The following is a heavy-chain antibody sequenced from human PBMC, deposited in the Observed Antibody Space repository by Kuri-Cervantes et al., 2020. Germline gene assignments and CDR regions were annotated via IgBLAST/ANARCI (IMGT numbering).Heavy chain of an antibody. J-gene: IGHJ4*02. CDR3: VRQYDY. V-gene: IGHV3-48*01. Sequence: GESLKISCAASGFTFSSYSMNWVRQAPGKGLEWVSYISSSSSTIYYADSVKGRFTISRDNAKNSLYLHMNGLRADDTAVYYCVRQYDYWGRGTLVTVSS. CDR1: GFTFSSYS. CDR2: ISSSSSTI. D-gene: IGHD4-11*01.